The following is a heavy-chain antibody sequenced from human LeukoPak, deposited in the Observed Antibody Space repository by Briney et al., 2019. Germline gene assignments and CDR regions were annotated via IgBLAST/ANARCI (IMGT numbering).Heavy chain of an antibody. V-gene: IGHV3-23*01. D-gene: IGHD4-11*01. CDR3: AKDRHSNYDGNVGYYYYYMDV. Sequence: GGSLRLSCAASGFTFSSYAMSWVRQAPGKGLEWVSAISGSGGSTYYADSVKGRFPISRDNSKNTLYLQMNSLRAEDTAVYYCAKDRHSNYDGNVGYYYYYMDVWGKGTTVTVSS. CDR2: ISGSGGST. J-gene: IGHJ6*03. CDR1: GFTFSSYA.